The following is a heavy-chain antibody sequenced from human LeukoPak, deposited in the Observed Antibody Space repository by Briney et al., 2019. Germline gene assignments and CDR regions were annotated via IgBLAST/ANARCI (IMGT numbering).Heavy chain of an antibody. CDR1: GYTFTSYG. J-gene: IGHJ6*03. CDR2: ISAYNGNT. Sequence: ASVTVSCKDSGYTFTSYGIRWVRQAPGQGVEGMGWISAYNGNTKYEQILQGRVNINTDTSKSTAYMEVRRLRCEDTGGYYCASNRGLTATYYYYIDVWGKGTTVTISS. D-gene: IGHD1-20*01. V-gene: IGHV1-18*01. CDR3: ASNRGLTATYYYYIDV.